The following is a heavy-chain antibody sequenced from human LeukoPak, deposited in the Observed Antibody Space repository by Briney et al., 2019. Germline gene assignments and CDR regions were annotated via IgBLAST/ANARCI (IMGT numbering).Heavy chain of an antibody. Sequence: ASETLSLTCAVFGGSFSGYYWNWIRQPPGKGLEWIGQINPSRNTNYNPSLKSRVTISVDTSKKQFSLKLSSVTAADTAVYYCARRYDFWSGYPPPLDYWGQGTLVTVSS. V-gene: IGHV4-34*01. CDR1: GGSFSGYY. CDR2: INPSRNT. D-gene: IGHD3-3*01. CDR3: ARRYDFWSGYPPPLDY. J-gene: IGHJ4*02.